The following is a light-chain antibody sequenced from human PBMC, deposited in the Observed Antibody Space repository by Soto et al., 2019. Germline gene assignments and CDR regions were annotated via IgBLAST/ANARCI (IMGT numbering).Light chain of an antibody. J-gene: IGKJ1*01. Sequence: DIPMTQSPSTLSASVGDRVTITCRASQSISSWLAWYQQKPGKAPKLLICDASTLESGVPSRFSGSGSGTEFTLTISSLQPDDFATYYCQQYNDYSRTFGQGTKVEFK. V-gene: IGKV1-5*01. CDR1: QSISSW. CDR3: QQYNDYSRT. CDR2: DAS.